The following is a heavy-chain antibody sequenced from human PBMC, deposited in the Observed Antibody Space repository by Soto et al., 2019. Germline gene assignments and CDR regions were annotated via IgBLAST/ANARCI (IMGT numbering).Heavy chain of an antibody. Sequence: KPGGSLRLSCAASGFTFSSYSMNWVRQAPGKGLEWVSSISSSSSYIYYADSVKGRFTISRDNAKNSLYLQMNSLRAEDTAVYYCARDKGRVYYFYYYGMDVWGQGTTVTVSS. J-gene: IGHJ6*02. CDR1: GFTFSSYS. D-gene: IGHD6-13*01. CDR2: ISSSSSYI. CDR3: ARDKGRVYYFYYYGMDV. V-gene: IGHV3-21*01.